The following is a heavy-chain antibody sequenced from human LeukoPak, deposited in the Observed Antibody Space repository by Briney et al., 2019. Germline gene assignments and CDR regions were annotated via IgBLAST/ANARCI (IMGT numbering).Heavy chain of an antibody. Sequence: SETLSLTCTVSGGSISSYYWSWIRQPAGKGLEWIGRIYTSGSTNYNPSLKSRVTMSVDTSKNQFSLKLSSVNAADTAVYYCARSNYDFWSGNYYYMDVWGKGTTVTVSS. J-gene: IGHJ6*03. CDR1: GGSISSYY. CDR3: ARSNYDFWSGNYYYMDV. D-gene: IGHD3-3*01. V-gene: IGHV4-4*07. CDR2: IYTSGST.